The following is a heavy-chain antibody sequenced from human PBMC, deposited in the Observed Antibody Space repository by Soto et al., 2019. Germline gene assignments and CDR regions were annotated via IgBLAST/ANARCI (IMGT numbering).Heavy chain of an antibody. D-gene: IGHD6-13*01. CDR1: GFTFSSYG. J-gene: IGHJ4*02. Sequence: HPGGSLRLSCAASGFTFSSYGMHWVRQAPGKGLEWVAVIWYDGSNKYYADSVKGRFTISRDNSKNTLYLQMNGLRAEDTAVYYCARAAGDAGGYFDYWGQGTLVTVSS. V-gene: IGHV3-33*01. CDR3: ARAAGDAGGYFDY. CDR2: IWYDGSNK.